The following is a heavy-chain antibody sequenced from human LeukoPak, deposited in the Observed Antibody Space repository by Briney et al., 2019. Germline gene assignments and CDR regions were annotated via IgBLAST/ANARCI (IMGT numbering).Heavy chain of an antibody. V-gene: IGHV4-39*01. CDR1: GVSISSMSYY. J-gene: IGHJ6*03. Sequence: SETLSLTCNVSGVSISSMSYYSGWIRQPPGKGLEWIGSNYYSGSTDYSPSLKSRVTISVDTSKKQLSLKLTSVTAADTAVYYCASRYYSYYYMDVWGKGTTVIVSS. CDR3: ASRYYSYYYMDV. CDR2: NYYSGST.